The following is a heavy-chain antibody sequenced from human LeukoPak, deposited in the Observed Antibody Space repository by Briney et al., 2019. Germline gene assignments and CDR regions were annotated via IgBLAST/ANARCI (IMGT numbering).Heavy chain of an antibody. CDR3: ARDKGGGAPYFDY. J-gene: IGHJ4*02. CDR1: GFTFSSYE. V-gene: IGHV3-48*03. Sequence: GGSLRLSCAASGFTFSSYEMNWVRQAPGKGLEWVSYISSSGSTTKHADSVRGRFTISRDNAKNSLYLQMNSLRAEDTAVYYCARDKGGGAPYFDYWGQGILVTVSS. CDR2: ISSSGSTT. D-gene: IGHD3-16*01.